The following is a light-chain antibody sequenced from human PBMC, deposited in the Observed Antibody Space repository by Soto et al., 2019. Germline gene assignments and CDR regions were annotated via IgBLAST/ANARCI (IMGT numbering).Light chain of an antibody. Sequence: DIEMTQSPSTLSASGGDIVRIACRASQNIRNWLAWYQQKPGKAPNPLIYDASSLKSGVPARFSGSGSGTEFTLTISSLQPDDFATYYCQQYNTYSTFGQGTRLEIK. J-gene: IGKJ5*01. CDR3: QQYNTYST. CDR1: QNIRNW. CDR2: DAS. V-gene: IGKV1-5*01.